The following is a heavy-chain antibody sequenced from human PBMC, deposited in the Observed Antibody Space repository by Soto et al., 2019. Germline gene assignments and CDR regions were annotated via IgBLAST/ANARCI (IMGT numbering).Heavy chain of an antibody. D-gene: IGHD3-3*01. CDR2: IKSKTDGGTT. CDR1: GFTFSNAW. Sequence: PGGSLRLSCAASGFTFSNAWMIWVRQAPGKGLEWVGRIKSKTDGGTTDYAAPVKGRFTISRDDSKNTLYLQMNSLKTEDTAVYYCTTNIGHYDFWSGYSGYAFDIWGQGTMVTVSS. J-gene: IGHJ3*02. V-gene: IGHV3-15*01. CDR3: TTNIGHYDFWSGYSGYAFDI.